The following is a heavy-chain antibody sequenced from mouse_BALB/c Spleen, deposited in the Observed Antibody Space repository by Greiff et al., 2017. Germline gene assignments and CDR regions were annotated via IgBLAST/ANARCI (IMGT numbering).Heavy chain of an antibody. Sequence: VQLQQSGPELVRPGASVKMSCKASGYTFTSYWMHWVKQRPGQGLEWIGTIDPSNSETRLNQKFKDKATLTVDKSYNTAYMQLSSLTSEDAAVYDSASGALGLDYWGQGTTLTVSS. CDR1: GYTFTSYW. D-gene: IGHD4-1*01. V-gene: IGHV1S127*01. J-gene: IGHJ2*01. CDR2: IDPSNSET. CDR3: ASGALGLDY.